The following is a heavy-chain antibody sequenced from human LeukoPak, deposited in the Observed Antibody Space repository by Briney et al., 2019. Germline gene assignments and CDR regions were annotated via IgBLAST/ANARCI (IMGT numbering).Heavy chain of an antibody. D-gene: IGHD3-16*01. J-gene: IGHJ4*02. V-gene: IGHV1-46*01. CDR1: GFTFSSYH. CDR2: IKPRDDST. CDR3: ARDFVWAVDY. Sequence: GASVKVSCKAFGFTFSSYHIHWVRQAPGQGLEWMGIIKPRDDSTIYAQKFQGRLIMTWDTSTSTAYMGLSSLRSDDTALYYCARDFVWAVDYWGQGSLVTVSS.